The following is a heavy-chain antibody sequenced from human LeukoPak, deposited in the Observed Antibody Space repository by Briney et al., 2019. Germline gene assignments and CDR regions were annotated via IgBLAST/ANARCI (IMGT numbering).Heavy chain of an antibody. Sequence: ASVKVSCKASGGTFSSYAISWVRQATGQGLEWMGWMNPNSGNTGYAQKFQGRVTMTRNTSISTAYMELSSLRSEDTAVYYCARRNRPVAVRSHFDYWGQGTLVTVSS. CDR2: MNPNSGNT. CDR3: ARRNRPVAVRSHFDY. D-gene: IGHD6-19*01. J-gene: IGHJ4*02. CDR1: GGTFSSYA. V-gene: IGHV1-8*02.